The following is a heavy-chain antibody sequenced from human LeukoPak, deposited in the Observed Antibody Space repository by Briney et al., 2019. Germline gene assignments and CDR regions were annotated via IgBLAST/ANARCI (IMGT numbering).Heavy chain of an antibody. V-gene: IGHV3-64*01. D-gene: IGHD4-17*01. Sequence: GGSLRLSCAASGFTFSSYAMHWVRQTPGKGLEYVSAISSNGGSTYYANSVKGRFTISRDNFKNTLYLQMNSLRAEDTALYYCSKGDCGDYGWLFDYWGQGTLVTVSS. J-gene: IGHJ4*02. CDR2: ISSNGGST. CDR1: GFTFSSYA. CDR3: SKGDCGDYGWLFDY.